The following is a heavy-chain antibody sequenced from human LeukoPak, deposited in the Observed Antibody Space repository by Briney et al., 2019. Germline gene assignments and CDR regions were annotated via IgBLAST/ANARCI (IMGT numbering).Heavy chain of an antibody. CDR2: ISSSSSYI. D-gene: IGHD3-16*01. CDR3: ARVGDRSHFGVYFQH. CDR1: GFSFSSYS. Sequence: GGSLRLSCAASGFSFSSYSMNWVRQAPGKGLEWVSSISSSSSYIDNADSVKGRFTISRDNAKNALYLQMNSLRVEDTAVYYCARVGDRSHFGVYFQHWGQGTLVTVSS. J-gene: IGHJ1*01. V-gene: IGHV3-21*01.